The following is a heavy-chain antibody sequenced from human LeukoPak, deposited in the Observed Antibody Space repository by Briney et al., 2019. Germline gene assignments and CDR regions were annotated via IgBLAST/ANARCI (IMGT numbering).Heavy chain of an antibody. J-gene: IGHJ4*02. CDR3: ARGTPMSRSGWLLDDDY. D-gene: IGHD6-19*01. Sequence: SVKVSCKAPGGTFSSYAISWVRQAPGQGLEWMGGIIPIFGTANYAQKFQGRVTITTDESTSTAYMELSSLRSDDTAVYYCARGTPMSRSGWLLDDDYWGQGTLVTVSS. CDR1: GGTFSSYA. CDR2: IIPIFGTA. V-gene: IGHV1-69*05.